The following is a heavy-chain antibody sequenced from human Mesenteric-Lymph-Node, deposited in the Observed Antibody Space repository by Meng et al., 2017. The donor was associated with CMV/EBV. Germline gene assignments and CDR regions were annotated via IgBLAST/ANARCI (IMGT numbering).Heavy chain of an antibody. CDR1: GFTFSSYS. CDR3: ARMSAPYDHHDY. D-gene: IGHD1-1*01. Sequence: GESLKISCAASGFTFSSYSMNWVRRAPGKGLEWVSSISSSSSYIYYADSVKGRFTISRDNAKNSLYLQMNSLRAEDTAVYYCARMSAPYDHHDYWGQGTLVTVSS. J-gene: IGHJ4*02. CDR2: ISSSSSYI. V-gene: IGHV3-21*01.